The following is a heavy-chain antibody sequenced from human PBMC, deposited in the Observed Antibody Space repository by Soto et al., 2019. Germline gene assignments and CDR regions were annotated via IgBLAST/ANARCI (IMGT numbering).Heavy chain of an antibody. V-gene: IGHV3-23*01. CDR1: KFIFSTYA. Sequence: GGSLRLSCTPSKFIFSTYAMTWVRQAPGEGLEWVSSIRGSGDGTSYADSVRGRFTISRDNSKNTLYLRMNSLRVEDTAVYYCTRDPNGDYIGAFDFWGQGMLVTVSS. J-gene: IGHJ3*01. CDR2: IRGSGDGT. D-gene: IGHD4-17*01. CDR3: TRDPNGDYIGAFDF.